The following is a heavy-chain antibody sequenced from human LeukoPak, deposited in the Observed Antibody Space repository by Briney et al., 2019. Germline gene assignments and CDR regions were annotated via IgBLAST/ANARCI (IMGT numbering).Heavy chain of an antibody. D-gene: IGHD3-10*01. CDR3: ATGEGSGSYSLEYFQH. J-gene: IGHJ1*01. CDR1: GYTLTELS. Sequence: ASVKVFRKVSGYTLTELSMHWVRPAPGKGREGMGGFYPEDGETIYAQKFQGRVTITEDTSTDTAYMELSSLRSEDTAVYYCATGEGSGSYSLEYFQHWGQGTLVTVSS. CDR2: FYPEDGET. V-gene: IGHV1-24*01.